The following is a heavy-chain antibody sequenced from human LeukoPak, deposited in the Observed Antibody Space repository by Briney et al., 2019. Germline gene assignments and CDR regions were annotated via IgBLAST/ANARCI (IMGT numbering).Heavy chain of an antibody. V-gene: IGHV1-2*02. CDR1: GYTFTGYY. D-gene: IGHD5-18*01. Sequence: ASVKVSCKASGYTFTGYYMHWVRQAPGQGLEWMGWINPNSGGTNYAQKFQGRVTMTRDTSISTAYMELSRLRSDDAAVYYCARGGLYSYGYIDYWSQGTLVTVSS. CDR3: ARGGLYSYGYIDY. CDR2: INPNSGGT. J-gene: IGHJ4*02.